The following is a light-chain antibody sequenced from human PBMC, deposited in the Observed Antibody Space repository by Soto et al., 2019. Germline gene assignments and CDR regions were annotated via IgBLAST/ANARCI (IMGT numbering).Light chain of an antibody. Sequence: DIQMTQSPSTLSASVGDRVTITSRASQSIDRGLAWYQQKPGKAPKLLIYRASSLESGVPSRFSGSGSGTEFTLTISSLQPDDFTTYYCQQYKTYTYTFAQGTKLEIK. CDR3: QQYKTYTYT. J-gene: IGKJ2*01. CDR2: RAS. V-gene: IGKV1-5*03. CDR1: QSIDRG.